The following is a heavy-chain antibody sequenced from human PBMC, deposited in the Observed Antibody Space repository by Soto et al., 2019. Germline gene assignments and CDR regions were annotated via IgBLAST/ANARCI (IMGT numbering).Heavy chain of an antibody. CDR2: MNPSTGNT. CDR3: ARGRIIVAGGFDP. CDR1: GYTLTSYY. J-gene: IGHJ5*02. V-gene: IGHV1-8*02. D-gene: IGHD6-19*01. Sequence: ASVKVSCKAPGYTLTSYYMHWVRQAPGQGLEWMGWMNPSTGNTDSAEKFQGRLTMTRNTSISTVYMELSSLSFEDTAVYYCARGRIIVAGGFDPWGQGTLVTVSS.